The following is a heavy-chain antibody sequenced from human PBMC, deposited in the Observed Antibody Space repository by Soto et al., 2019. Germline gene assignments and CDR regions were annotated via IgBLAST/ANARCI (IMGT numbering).Heavy chain of an antibody. CDR2: YGGSGGSR. J-gene: IGHJ6*03. CDR1: GFTFSTYG. V-gene: IGHV3-23*01. Sequence: DVQLLESGGGLVQWGGSLRLSCATSGFTFSTYGMTWVRQAPGKGLEWVSYGGSGGSRYYADSVKGRFTISRDNSKNTLSLEMNSLRAEDTAVYYCVKFGGPAYPYYYMDVWGKGTTVTVSS. CDR3: VKFGGPAYPYYYMDV. D-gene: IGHD3-10*01.